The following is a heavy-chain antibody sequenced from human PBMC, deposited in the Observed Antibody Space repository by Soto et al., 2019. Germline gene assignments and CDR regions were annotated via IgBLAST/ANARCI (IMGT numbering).Heavy chain of an antibody. CDR1: GSTFSSYA. CDR3: AKEPSGYYLIPPDY. J-gene: IGHJ4*02. V-gene: IGHV3-23*01. Sequence: GGSLRLSCAASGSTFSSYAMSRVRQAPWKGLEWVSAISGSGGSTYYADSVKGRFTISRDNSKNTLHLQMNSLRAEDTAVYYCAKEPSGYYLIPPDYWGQGTLVTVSS. CDR2: ISGSGGST. D-gene: IGHD3-3*01.